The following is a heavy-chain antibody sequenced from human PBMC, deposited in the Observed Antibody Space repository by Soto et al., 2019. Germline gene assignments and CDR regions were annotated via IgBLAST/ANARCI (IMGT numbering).Heavy chain of an antibody. CDR2: FDPEDGET. CDR3: ATGVAVAGKLGFDP. V-gene: IGHV1-24*01. CDR1: RYTLTELS. D-gene: IGHD6-19*01. J-gene: IGHJ5*02. Sequence: ASVKVSCKVSRYTLTELSMHSVRQSPGKGLEWMGGFDPEDGETIYAQKFQGRVTMTEDTSTDTADMELSSLRSEDTAVYYCATGVAVAGKLGFDPWGQGTLVTVSS.